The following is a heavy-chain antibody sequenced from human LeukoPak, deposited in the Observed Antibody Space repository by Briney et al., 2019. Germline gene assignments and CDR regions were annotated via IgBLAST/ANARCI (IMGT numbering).Heavy chain of an antibody. CDR3: SRHVFPFFELLQIPTPFDY. Sequence: GSLRLSCAASGFTFSSYAMSWVRQAPGKGLEWVSAISGSGGSTYYADSVKGRFTISRDNSKNTLYLQMNSLRAEDTAVYYCSRHVFPFFELLQIPTPFDYWGQGTLVTVSS. V-gene: IGHV3-23*01. J-gene: IGHJ4*02. CDR2: ISGSGGST. D-gene: IGHD3-3*01. CDR1: GFTFSSYA.